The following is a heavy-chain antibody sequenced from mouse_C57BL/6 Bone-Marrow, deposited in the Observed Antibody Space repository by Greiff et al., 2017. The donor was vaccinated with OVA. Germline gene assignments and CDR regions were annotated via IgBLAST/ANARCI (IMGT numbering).Heavy chain of an antibody. Sequence: VQLKESGPGMVKPSQSLSLTCTVTGYSITSGYDWHWIRHFPGNKLEWMGYISYSGSTNYNPSLKSRISITHDTSKNHFFLKLNSVTTEDTATYYCARGRYGSSYDWGPGTTLTVSS. D-gene: IGHD1-1*01. J-gene: IGHJ2*01. CDR2: ISYSGST. V-gene: IGHV3-1*01. CDR3: ARGRYGSSYD. CDR1: GYSITSGYD.